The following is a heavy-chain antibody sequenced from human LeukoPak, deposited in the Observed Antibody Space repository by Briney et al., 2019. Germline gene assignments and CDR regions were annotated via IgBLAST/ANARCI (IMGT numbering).Heavy chain of an antibody. J-gene: IGHJ6*03. CDR3: AREGYDFWSGNLRDYYYYMDV. V-gene: IGHV3-21*01. CDR2: ISSSSSYI. CDR1: GFTFSSYS. Sequence: GGSLRLSCAASGFTFSSYSMNWVRQAPGKGLEWVSSISSSSSYIYYADPVKGRFTISRDNAKNSLYLQMNSLRAEDTAVYYCAREGYDFWSGNLRDYYYYMDVWGKGTTVTVSS. D-gene: IGHD3-3*01.